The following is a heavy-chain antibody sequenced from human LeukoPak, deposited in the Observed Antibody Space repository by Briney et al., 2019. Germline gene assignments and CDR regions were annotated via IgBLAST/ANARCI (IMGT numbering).Heavy chain of an antibody. CDR1: GGSISSSRYY. CDR2: IYYSGST. Sequence: SETLSLTCTVSGGSISSSRYYWGWIHKPPGKGLEWIGSIYYSGSTNYNPSLKSRVTISVDTSKNQFSLKLSSVTAADTAVYYCARDYRFLEKGPYYFDYWGQGTLVTVSS. CDR3: ARDYRFLEKGPYYFDY. J-gene: IGHJ4*02. V-gene: IGHV4-39*07. D-gene: IGHD3-3*01.